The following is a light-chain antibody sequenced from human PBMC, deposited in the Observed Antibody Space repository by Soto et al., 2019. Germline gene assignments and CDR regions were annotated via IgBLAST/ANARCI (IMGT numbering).Light chain of an antibody. J-gene: IGKJ5*01. V-gene: IGKV3-15*01. CDR3: QQYIKWPIT. CDR2: DAS. Sequence: EILITQSPGSLYVSSGERATLSCRASQSVSSNLAWYQQRHGQAPRILISDASTRDTGIPARFSGSGSWTEFTLSVSRLQSEDFEVYYCQQYIKWPITFGQGTRLEIK. CDR1: QSVSSN.